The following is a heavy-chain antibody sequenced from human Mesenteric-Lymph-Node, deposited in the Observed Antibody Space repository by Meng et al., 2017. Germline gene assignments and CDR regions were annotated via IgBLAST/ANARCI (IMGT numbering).Heavy chain of an antibody. CDR3: ARETIFGVVITNYYYGMDV. J-gene: IGHJ6*02. D-gene: IGHD3-3*01. Sequence: ASVKVSCKVSGYTLTELSMHWVRQAPGKGLEWMGGFDPEDGETIYAQKFQGRVTITADESTSTAYMELSSLRSEDTAVYYCARETIFGVVITNYYYGMDVWGQGTTVTVSS. CDR1: GYTLTELS. CDR2: FDPEDGET. V-gene: IGHV1-24*01.